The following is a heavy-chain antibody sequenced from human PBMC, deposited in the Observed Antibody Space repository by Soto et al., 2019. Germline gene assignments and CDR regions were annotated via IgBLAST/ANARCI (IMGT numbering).Heavy chain of an antibody. CDR2: IYYSGST. J-gene: IGHJ4*02. D-gene: IGHD5-12*01. V-gene: IGHV4-31*03. Sequence: PSETLSLTCTVSGGSISSGGYYWSWIRQHPGKGLEWIGYIYYSGSTYYNPSLKSRVTISVDTSKNQFSLKLSSVTAADTAVYYCARAASGYDWEYYFDYWGQGTLVTVSS. CDR3: ARAASGYDWEYYFDY. CDR1: GGSISSGGYY.